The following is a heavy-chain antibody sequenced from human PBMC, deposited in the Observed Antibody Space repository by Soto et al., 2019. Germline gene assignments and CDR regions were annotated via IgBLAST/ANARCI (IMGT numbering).Heavy chain of an antibody. D-gene: IGHD1-1*01. V-gene: IGHV3-30*03. CDR1: GFTFSSYA. J-gene: IGHJ4*02. Sequence: QVQLVESGGGVVQPGKSLRLSCAASGFTFSSYAMHWARQAPGKGLEWVTVISIRGGDEYYAESLRGRFTLSRDDSKNTLYLQMDSLRVEDTAVYYCARGTIVGRQQPDYWGEGTLVTVSS. CDR2: ISIRGGDE. CDR3: ARGTIVGRQQPDY.